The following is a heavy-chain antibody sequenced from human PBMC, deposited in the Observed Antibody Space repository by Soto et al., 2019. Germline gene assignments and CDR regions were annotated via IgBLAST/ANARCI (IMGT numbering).Heavy chain of an antibody. J-gene: IGHJ5*02. V-gene: IGHV4-59*08. Sequence: SETLSLACTVSGGSISSYYWSWIRQPPGKGLEWIGYIYYSGSTNYNPSLKSRVTISVDTSKNQFSLKLSSVTAADTAVYYCARHGVPAAIGGYNWFDPWGQGTLVTVSS. CDR1: GGSISSYY. D-gene: IGHD2-2*02. CDR3: ARHGVPAAIGGYNWFDP. CDR2: IYYSGST.